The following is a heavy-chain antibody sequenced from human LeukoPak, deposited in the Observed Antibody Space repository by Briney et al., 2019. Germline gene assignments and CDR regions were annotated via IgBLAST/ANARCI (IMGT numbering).Heavy chain of an antibody. Sequence: GGSLRLSCAASGFTFSSYGMTWVRQAPGKGLEWVSSISSSSSYIYYADSVKGRFTISRDNAKNSLYLQMNSLRAEDTAVYYCARDDYGDFDYWGQGTLVTVSS. CDR3: ARDDYGDFDY. CDR1: GFTFSSYG. V-gene: IGHV3-21*01. J-gene: IGHJ4*02. CDR2: ISSSSSYI. D-gene: IGHD4-17*01.